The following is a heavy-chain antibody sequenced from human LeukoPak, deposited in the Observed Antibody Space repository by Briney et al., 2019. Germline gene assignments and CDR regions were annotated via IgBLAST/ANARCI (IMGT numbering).Heavy chain of an antibody. CDR2: INPNSGGT. V-gene: IGHV1-2*02. Sequence: ASVKVSCKASGYTFIACYKHWVRQAPGQGLEWMGWINPNSGGTNYAQKFQGRVTMTRDTSISTAYMDLSRLRSDDTAVYYCARGMGVLVPAATWFDPWGQGTLVTVSS. CDR1: GYTFIACY. D-gene: IGHD2-2*01. J-gene: IGHJ5*02. CDR3: ARGMGVLVPAATWFDP.